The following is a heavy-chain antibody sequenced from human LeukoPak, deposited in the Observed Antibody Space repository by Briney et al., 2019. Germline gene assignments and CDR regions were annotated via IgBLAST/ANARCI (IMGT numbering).Heavy chain of an antibody. V-gene: IGHV2-5*01. CDR3: ALGSTVITSWDY. D-gene: IGHD4-23*01. Sequence: ESGPTRVKPTQTLTLTCTFSGFSLSTNGVGVGWIRQPPGKALEWLALIYWNDDKRYRPSLKSRLSITKDTSKNQVVLTMTKMDPVDTATYYCALGSTVITSWDYWGQGTLVTVSS. CDR2: IYWNDDK. J-gene: IGHJ4*02. CDR1: GFSLSTNGVG.